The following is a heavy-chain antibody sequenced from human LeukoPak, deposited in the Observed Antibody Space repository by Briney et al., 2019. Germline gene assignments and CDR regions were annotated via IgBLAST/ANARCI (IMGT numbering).Heavy chain of an antibody. CDR1: ALTFSSYA. V-gene: IGHV3-30-3*01. CDR3: AKAGNYYGSGSPRPYYYGMDV. D-gene: IGHD3-10*01. J-gene: IGHJ6*04. CDR2: ISYVGSNK. Sequence: PGRSLRLSCAASALTFSSYAMHWVRQAPGKGLEWVAGISYVGSNKYYADSVKGRFTISRDNSKNTLYLQMNSLRAEDTAVYYCAKAGNYYGSGSPRPYYYGMDVWGKGTTVTVSS.